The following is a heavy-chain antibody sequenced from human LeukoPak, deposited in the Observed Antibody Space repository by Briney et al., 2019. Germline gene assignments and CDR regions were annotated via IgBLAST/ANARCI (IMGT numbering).Heavy chain of an antibody. CDR2: ISAYNGNT. J-gene: IGHJ4*02. Sequence: ASVKVSCKAARYTFTSYGISWVRQAPGQGLEWMGWISAYNGNTNYAQKLQGRVTMTTDTSTSTAYMELRSLRSDDTAVYYCARDEYSSSSGRRLHFDYWGQGTLVTVSS. CDR3: ARDEYSSSSGRRLHFDY. D-gene: IGHD6-6*01. V-gene: IGHV1-18*01. CDR1: RYTFTSYG.